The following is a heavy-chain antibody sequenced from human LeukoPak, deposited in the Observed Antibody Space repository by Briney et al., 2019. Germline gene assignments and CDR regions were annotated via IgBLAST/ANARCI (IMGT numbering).Heavy chain of an antibody. D-gene: IGHD6-19*01. CDR1: GYTFTGYY. V-gene: IGHV1-2*02. CDR2: INPNSGGT. J-gene: IGHJ5*02. Sequence: EASVKVSGKASGYTFTGYYMHWLRQAPGQGLEWMGWINPNSGGTNYAQKFQGRVTMTRDTSISTAYMELSRLRPDDTAVYYCARSIAGAWFDPWGQGTLVTVSS. CDR3: ARSIAGAWFDP.